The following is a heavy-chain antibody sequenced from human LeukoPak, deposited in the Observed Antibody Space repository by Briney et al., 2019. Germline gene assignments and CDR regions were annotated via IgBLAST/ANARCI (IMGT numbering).Heavy chain of an antibody. Sequence: GSLRLSCTASGFTFSIYPLHWVRQAPGKGLAYVSAISKNGESTYYADSVKGRFTISRDSSRSTLYLQMTSLRVEDTAVYYCVKEATSYYDYWGQGTLVTVSS. CDR2: ISKNGEST. J-gene: IGHJ4*02. CDR1: GFTFSIYP. D-gene: IGHD3-9*01. V-gene: IGHV3-64D*06. CDR3: VKEATSYYDY.